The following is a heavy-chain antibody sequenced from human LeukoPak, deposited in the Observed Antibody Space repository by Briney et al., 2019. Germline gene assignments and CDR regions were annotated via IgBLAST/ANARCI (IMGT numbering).Heavy chain of an antibody. CDR1: GFTFDNYG. Sequence: GGSLRLSCAASGFTFDNYGMTWVRQVPGKGLEWVSGVNWNGGSTGYADSVKGRFTTSRDNAKNSLYLQMNSLRAEDTALYYCARASLYDNSAYYLDYWGQGTLVTVSS. D-gene: IGHD3-22*01. J-gene: IGHJ4*02. CDR2: VNWNGGST. CDR3: ARASLYDNSAYYLDY. V-gene: IGHV3-20*04.